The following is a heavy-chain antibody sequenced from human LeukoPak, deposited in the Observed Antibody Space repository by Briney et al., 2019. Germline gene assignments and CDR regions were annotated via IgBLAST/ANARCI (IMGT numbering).Heavy chain of an antibody. CDR3: AKTMGAIDHDY. V-gene: IGHV3-23*01. J-gene: IGHJ4*02. CDR1: GFTFSGFA. Sequence: GGSLRLSCAASGFTFSGFAMSWVRQAPGKGLEWVSTISNSGGSTYYADSVKGRFTISRDNSKNTLYLQMNSLRAEDTAVYFCAKTMGAIDHDYWGQGTLVTVSS. CDR2: ISNSGGST. D-gene: IGHD1-26*01.